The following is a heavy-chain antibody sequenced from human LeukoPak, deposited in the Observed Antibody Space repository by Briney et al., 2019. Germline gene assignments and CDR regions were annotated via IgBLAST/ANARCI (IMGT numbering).Heavy chain of an antibody. CDR1: GYTFTGYY. CDR2: INPNSGGT. CDR3: ARYYGDHGNLGY. Sequence: ASVKVSCKASGYTFTGYYMHWVRQAPGQGLEWMGWINPNSGGTNYAQKFLGRVTMTRDTSISTAYMELSRLRSDDTAVYYCARYYGDHGNLGYWGQGTLVTVSS. V-gene: IGHV1-2*02. D-gene: IGHD4-17*01. J-gene: IGHJ4*02.